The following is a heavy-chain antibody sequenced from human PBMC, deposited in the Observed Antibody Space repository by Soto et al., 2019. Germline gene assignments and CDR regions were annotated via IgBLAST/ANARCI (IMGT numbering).Heavy chain of an antibody. D-gene: IGHD1-7*01. J-gene: IGHJ4*02. CDR1: GFTFSNYW. Sequence: EVQLVESGGGLVQPGGYLRLSCVASGFTFSNYWMHWVRQAPGKGLVWVSRINTDGSSTNYADSVKGRFTISRDNAKNMVYLQMNSLRVEDTAVYYCARDNWNSYWGQGTLVTVSS. CDR3: ARDNWNSY. V-gene: IGHV3-74*01. CDR2: INTDGSST.